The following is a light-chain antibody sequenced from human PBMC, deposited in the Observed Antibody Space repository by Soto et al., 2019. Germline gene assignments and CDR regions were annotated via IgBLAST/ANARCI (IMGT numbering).Light chain of an antibody. V-gene: IGKV3-20*01. CDR3: QQCATSPFT. CDR2: GAS. J-gene: IGKJ4*01. Sequence: EIVLTQSPGTLSLSPGERVTLSCRASQSVSGSSLAWYQQIPGQAPRLVIYGASTRATGIPDRFSGSGSGTDFTLTISRLEPEDSAVYYCQQCATSPFTFGGGTKVEIK. CDR1: QSVSGSS.